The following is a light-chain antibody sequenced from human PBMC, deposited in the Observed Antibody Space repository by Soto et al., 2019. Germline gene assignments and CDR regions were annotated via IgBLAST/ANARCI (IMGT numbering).Light chain of an antibody. CDR1: QSVSSY. CDR2: DAS. V-gene: IGKV3-11*01. CDR3: QQRSNWPPEIT. Sequence: EIVLTQSPATLSLSPGERATLSCRASQSVSSYLAWYQQKPGQAPRLLIYDASNRATGIPARFSGSGSGTDFTXTXXSLXXEXXAVYYCQQRSNWPPEITFGPGTKVDIK. J-gene: IGKJ3*01.